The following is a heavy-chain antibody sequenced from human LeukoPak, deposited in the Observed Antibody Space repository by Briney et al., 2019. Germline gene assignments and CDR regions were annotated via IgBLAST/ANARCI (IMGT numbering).Heavy chain of an antibody. D-gene: IGHD6-19*01. Sequence: SETLSLTCAVYGGSFSGYYWSWIRQPPGKGLEWIGEINHSGRTNYNPSLKSRVTISVDTSKNQFSLKLSSVTAADTAVCYCARAQWLVLYFQHWGQGTLVTVSS. J-gene: IGHJ1*01. V-gene: IGHV4-34*01. CDR2: INHSGRT. CDR3: ARAQWLVLYFQH. CDR1: GGSFSGYY.